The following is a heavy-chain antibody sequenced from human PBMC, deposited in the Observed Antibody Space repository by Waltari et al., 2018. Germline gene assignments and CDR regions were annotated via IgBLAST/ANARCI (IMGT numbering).Heavy chain of an antibody. CDR1: GGSISSSSYY. V-gene: IGHV4-39*07. CDR2: IYYSGST. D-gene: IGHD6-19*01. J-gene: IGHJ4*02. Sequence: QLQLQESGPGLVKPSETLSLTCTVSGGSISSSSYYWGWIRQPPGKGLEWIGSIYYSGSTYYNPSLKSRVTRSVDTSKNQFSLKLSSVTAADTAVYYCAGDIAVAATGNYWGQGTLVTVSS. CDR3: AGDIAVAATGNY.